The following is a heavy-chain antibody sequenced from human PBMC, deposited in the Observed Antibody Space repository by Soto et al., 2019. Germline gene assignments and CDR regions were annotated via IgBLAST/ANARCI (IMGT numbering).Heavy chain of an antibody. CDR3: AKGEMATIRNSFDP. CDR2: LSRSGGAT. V-gene: IGHV3-23*01. D-gene: IGHD5-12*01. CDR1: AFSLTSCS. J-gene: IGHJ5*02. Sequence: LRLSCVTSAFSLTSCSMSWVRQTPGKGLEWISALSRSGGATYYADSVKGRFTISRDTSTNTLYLQMSNLRAEDTAIYYCAKGEMATIRNSFDPWGQGTLVTVSS.